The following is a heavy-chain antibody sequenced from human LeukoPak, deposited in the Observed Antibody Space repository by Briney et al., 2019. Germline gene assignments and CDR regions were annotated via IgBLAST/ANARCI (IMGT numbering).Heavy chain of an antibody. CDR3: ARDPKGYSGYDL. D-gene: IGHD5-12*01. J-gene: IGHJ4*02. Sequence: SETRSLTCTVSGGSISSGSYYWNWIRQPAGKGLEWIGRIYTSGSTNYNPSLKSRVTMSVDTSKNQFSLKLSSVTAADTAVYYCARDPKGYSGYDLWGQGTLVTVSS. V-gene: IGHV4-61*02. CDR1: GGSISSGSYY. CDR2: IYTSGST.